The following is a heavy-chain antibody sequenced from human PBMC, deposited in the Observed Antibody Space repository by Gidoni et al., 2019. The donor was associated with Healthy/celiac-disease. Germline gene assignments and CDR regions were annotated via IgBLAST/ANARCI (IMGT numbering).Heavy chain of an antibody. CDR1: GGSLNSSSYD. D-gene: IGHD3-3*01. Sequence: QLQLQESGPGLVKPSETLSLTCTVSGGSLNSSSYDWGWIRQPPGKGLEWIGSIYYSGSTYYNPSLKSRVTISVDTSKTQFSLKLSSVTAADTAVYYCARHRRYDFWSGYYLNYYFDYWGQGTLVTVSS. J-gene: IGHJ4*02. CDR2: IYYSGST. V-gene: IGHV4-39*01. CDR3: ARHRRYDFWSGYYLNYYFDY.